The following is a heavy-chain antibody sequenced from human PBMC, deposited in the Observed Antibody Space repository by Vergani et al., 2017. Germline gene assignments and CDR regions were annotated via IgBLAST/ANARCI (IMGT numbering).Heavy chain of an antibody. CDR3: AKDYIGYWFGKNFDY. CDR1: GFTFSSYS. CDR2: ISGSGGST. J-gene: IGHJ4*02. V-gene: IGHV3-23*04. Sequence: EVQLVESGGGLVKPGGSLRLSCAASGFTFSSYSMSWVRQAPGKGLEWVSAISGSGGSTYYADSVKGRFTISRDNSKNTLYLQMNSLRAEDTAVYYCAKDYIGYWFGKNFDYWGQGTLVTVSS. D-gene: IGHD3-10*01.